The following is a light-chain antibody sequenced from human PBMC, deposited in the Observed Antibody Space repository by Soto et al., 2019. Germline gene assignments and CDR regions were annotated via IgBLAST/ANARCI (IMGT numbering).Light chain of an antibody. CDR1: QSVGSDY. V-gene: IGKV3-20*01. Sequence: DIVLTQSPGTLSLSPGERATLSCRASQSVGSDYLAWYQQEPGQAPRLVIYAASTRATGIPVRFSGGGSGADFNLTISRLEPEDFAVYYCQQYVRSLPITFGPGTKVDIK. J-gene: IGKJ3*01. CDR3: QQYVRSLPIT. CDR2: AAS.